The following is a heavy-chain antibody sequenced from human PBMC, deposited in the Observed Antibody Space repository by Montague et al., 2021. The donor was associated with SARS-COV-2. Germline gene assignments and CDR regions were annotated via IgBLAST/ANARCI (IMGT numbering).Heavy chain of an antibody. CDR2: INHRGTS. D-gene: IGHD3-22*01. CDR3: AMGRQHFNMIVVVMTGGEYYFDY. V-gene: IGHV4-34*01. Sequence: SETLSLTCAVYGESFSDYFWTWIRQPPGKRLQWIGEINHRGTSNYNPSLKSRVSISVETSTNQFSLYLGSVIAADKAVYYCAMGRQHFNMIVVVMTGGEYYFDYWGQGTLVTVSS. CDR1: GESFSDYF. J-gene: IGHJ4*02.